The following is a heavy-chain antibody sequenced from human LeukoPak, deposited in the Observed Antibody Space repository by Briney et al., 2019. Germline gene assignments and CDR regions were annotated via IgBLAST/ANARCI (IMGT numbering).Heavy chain of an antibody. CDR2: ISGSDYST. CDR3: AKQGCSGGSCYFDY. D-gene: IGHD2-15*01. V-gene: IGHV3-23*01. Sequence: PGGSLRLSCAASGFTFSNYAMSWVRQAPGKGLEWASGISGSDYSTYYADSVKGRFTISRDNSKNTLYLQMNSLRAEDTAVYNCAKQGCSGGSCYFDYWGQGTLVTVSS. CDR1: GFTFSNYA. J-gene: IGHJ4*02.